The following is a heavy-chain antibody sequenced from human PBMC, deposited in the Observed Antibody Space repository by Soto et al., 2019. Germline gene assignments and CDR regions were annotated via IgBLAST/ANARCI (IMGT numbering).Heavy chain of an antibody. D-gene: IGHD6-19*01. CDR3: ARGSYYSGWV. CDR1: GGSLSGYH. V-gene: IGHV4-34*01. CDR2: INHSGNT. J-gene: IGHJ4*02. Sequence: SETLSLTCAVYGGSLSGYHWSWIRQPPGKALEWLGEINHSGNTNYNPSLKSRFTISVDTSKNQLFLNLSSVTAADTAMYYCARGSYYSGWVWGQGTLVTVS.